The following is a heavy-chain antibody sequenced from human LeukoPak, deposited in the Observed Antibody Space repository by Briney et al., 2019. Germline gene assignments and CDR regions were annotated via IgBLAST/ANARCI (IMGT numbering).Heavy chain of an antibody. J-gene: IGHJ4*02. V-gene: IGHV1-69*13. CDR1: GGTFSSYA. D-gene: IGHD3-10*02. Sequence: EASVTVSFTASGGTFSSYAISWVRQAPGQGLEWMGGIIPIFGTANYAQKFQGRVTITADESTSTAYMELSSLRSEDTAVYYCACSGSYSSLDYWGQGTLVTVSS. CDR3: ACSGSYSSLDY. CDR2: IIPIFGTA.